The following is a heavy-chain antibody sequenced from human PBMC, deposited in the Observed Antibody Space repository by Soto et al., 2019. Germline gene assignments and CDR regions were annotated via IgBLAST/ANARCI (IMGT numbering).Heavy chain of an antibody. CDR2: MNTNTGNT. CDR1: GYTFTEFD. V-gene: IGHV1-8*01. CDR3: ARVVRFFGGHAGW. D-gene: IGHD3-3*01. J-gene: IGHJ4*02. Sequence: QVLLVQSGADVKKPGASVKVSCKTSGYTFTEFDIHWVRQAPGQGLEWMGWMNTNTGNTGYAQKFQGRVTMTRDTSISTAYMELRRLRSEDTAVYYCARVVRFFGGHAGWWGQGTRVTVSS.